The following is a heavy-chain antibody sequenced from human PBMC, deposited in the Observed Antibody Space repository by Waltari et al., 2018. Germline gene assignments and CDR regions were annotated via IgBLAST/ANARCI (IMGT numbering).Heavy chain of an antibody. D-gene: IGHD4-17*01. CDR3: ARKLGIDGDYDWFDP. CDR1: GDSIINSNYY. CDR2: MSYGGST. V-gene: IGHV4-39*01. Sequence: QLQLQESGPGLVKPSETLSLTCSVFGDSIINSNYYWVWIRQPPGKGLEWIGSMSYGGSTYYSPSLKSRVTISVDTSKNQFSLNLTSVTATDTAVYYCARKLGIDGDYDWFDPWGQGFMVSVSS. J-gene: IGHJ5*02.